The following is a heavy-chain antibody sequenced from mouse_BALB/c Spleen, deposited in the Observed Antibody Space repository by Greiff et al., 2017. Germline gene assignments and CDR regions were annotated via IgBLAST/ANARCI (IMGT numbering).Heavy chain of an antibody. CDR2: ISSGGGST. CDR3: ARQGGDYDWYFDV. CDR1: GFAFSSYD. Sequence: EVKVVESGGGLVKPGGSLKLSCAASGFAFSSYDMSWVRQTPEKRLEWVAYISSGGGSTYYPDTVKGRFTISRDNAKNTLYLQMSSLKSEDTAMYYCARQGGDYDWYFDVWGAGTTVTVSS. D-gene: IGHD2-4*01. V-gene: IGHV5-12-1*01. J-gene: IGHJ1*01.